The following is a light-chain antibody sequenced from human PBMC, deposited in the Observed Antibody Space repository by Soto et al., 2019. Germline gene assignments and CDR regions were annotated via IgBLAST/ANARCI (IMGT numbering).Light chain of an antibody. V-gene: IGKV3-11*01. Sequence: EIVLTQSPATLSLSPGERATLSCRASQSVSSYLAWYQQKPGQAPRLLIYDASNRATGIPARFSGSGSGTDFTLTISSLEPEDFATYYCQEYNSYTGTFGQGTKVE. J-gene: IGKJ1*01. CDR2: DAS. CDR3: QEYNSYTGT. CDR1: QSVSSY.